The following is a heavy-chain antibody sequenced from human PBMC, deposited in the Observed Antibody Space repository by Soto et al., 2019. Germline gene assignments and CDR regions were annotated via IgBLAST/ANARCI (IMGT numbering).Heavy chain of an antibody. CDR1: GGSIISDGYS. CDR2: IYEGGNT. V-gene: IGHV4-30-2*01. J-gene: IGHJ3*02. CDR3: VRRSPEDAFDI. Sequence: SETLSLTCAVSGGSIISDGYSWSWIRQPPGKGLQWIGHIYEGGNTYYTPSLESRVAISTDKSENQCSLRLSSVTAADTAVYYCVRRSPEDAFDIWGQGTMVTVSS.